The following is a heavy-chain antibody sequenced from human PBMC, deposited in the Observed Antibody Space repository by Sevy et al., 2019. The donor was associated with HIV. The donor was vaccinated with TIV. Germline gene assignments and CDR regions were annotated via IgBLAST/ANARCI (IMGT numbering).Heavy chain of an antibody. CDR2: IYYSGST. CDR3: AREGIAVAGYYYYGMDV. D-gene: IGHD6-19*01. V-gene: IGHV4-61*01. CDR1: GGSVSSGSYY. Sequence: SETLSLTCTVSGGSVSSGSYYWSWIRQPPGKGLEWIGYIYYSGSTNYNPSLKSRVTISVDTSKNRFSLKLSSVTAADTAVYYCAREGIAVAGYYYYGMDVWGQGTTVTVSS. J-gene: IGHJ6*02.